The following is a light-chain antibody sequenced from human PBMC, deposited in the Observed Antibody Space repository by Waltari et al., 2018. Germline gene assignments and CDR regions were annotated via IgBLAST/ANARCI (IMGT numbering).Light chain of an antibody. CDR1: SSDVGNYNL. CDR2: EVT. Sequence: QSGLTQPASVSGSPGQSITISCTGTSSDVGNYNLVSWYQQYPGKAPKIMVYEVTMRSSGVSDRFAGSKSGNTACLTIYGLQSEDEAEYYCCSYAGLGIYVFGTGTKVTVL. J-gene: IGLJ1*01. CDR3: CSYAGLGIYV. V-gene: IGLV2-23*02.